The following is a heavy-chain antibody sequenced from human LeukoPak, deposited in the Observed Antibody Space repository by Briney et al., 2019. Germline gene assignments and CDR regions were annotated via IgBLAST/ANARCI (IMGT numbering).Heavy chain of an antibody. J-gene: IGHJ4*02. V-gene: IGHV4-39*01. CDR2: LYYSGST. Sequence: SETLSLTCTVSGGSISSSSYYWVWIRQPPGKGLEWIGSLYYSGSTYYNPSLKSRVTISVDTSKNQFSLELRSVTAADTAVYYCASGHYPFEYWGQGTLVTVSS. CDR3: ASGHYPFEY. D-gene: IGHD1-26*01. CDR1: GGSISSSSYY.